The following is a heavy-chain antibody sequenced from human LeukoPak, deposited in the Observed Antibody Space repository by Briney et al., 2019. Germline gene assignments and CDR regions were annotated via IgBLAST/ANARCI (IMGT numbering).Heavy chain of an antibody. CDR2: IYYSGST. CDR1: GGSISSGGYY. J-gene: IGHJ4*02. D-gene: IGHD3-10*01. Sequence: SQTLSLTCTVSGGSISSGGYYWSWNRQHPGKGLKWIGYIYYSGSTYYNPSLKSRVTISVDTSKNQFSLKLSSVTAADTAVYYCAREGWFGDSLRYYFDYWGQGTLVTVSS. V-gene: IGHV4-31*03. CDR3: AREGWFGDSLRYYFDY.